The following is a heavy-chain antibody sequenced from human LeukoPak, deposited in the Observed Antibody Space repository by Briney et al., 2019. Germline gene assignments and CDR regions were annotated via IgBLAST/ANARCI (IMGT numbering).Heavy chain of an antibody. J-gene: IGHJ6*03. Sequence: GGSLRLSCAASGFTFSSYAMHWVRQAPGKGLEGVAVTSHDETKYYADSVKGRFTISRDNAKSSLYLQMNSLRAEDTAVYYCARDPYSGSYGADYYYYMDVWGKGTTVTISS. CDR1: GFTFSSYA. D-gene: IGHD1-26*01. CDR2: TSHDETK. V-gene: IGHV3-30*14. CDR3: ARDPYSGSYGADYYYYMDV.